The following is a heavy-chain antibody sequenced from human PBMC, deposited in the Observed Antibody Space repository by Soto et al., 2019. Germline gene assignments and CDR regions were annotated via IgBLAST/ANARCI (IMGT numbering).Heavy chain of an antibody. V-gene: IGHV4-31*01. CDR1: GGSITSSGYY. J-gene: IGHJ2*01. CDR3: ARCGGDSSRFDL. CDR2: IYNSGST. D-gene: IGHD2-21*01. Sequence: QVQLQESGPGLVKPSQTLSLICTVSGGSITSSGYYWTWIRQYPGKGLEWIGYIYNSGSTYYNPSLKSQVTISIDTSKNQFALKVTSVTAADTAIYYCARCGGDSSRFDLWCRGTLVTVSS.